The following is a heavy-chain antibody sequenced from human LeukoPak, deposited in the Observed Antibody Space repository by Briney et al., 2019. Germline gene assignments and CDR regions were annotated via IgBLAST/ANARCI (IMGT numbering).Heavy chain of an antibody. CDR2: INNDGGGT. V-gene: IGHV3-74*01. CDR1: GFTFSSFW. CDR3: TRDLYGIDS. J-gene: IGHJ4*02. D-gene: IGHD1-26*01. Sequence: GGSLRLSCAAPGFTFSSFWMQWVRQAPGKGLVWVAHINNDGGGTHYADSVKGRFTISRDNAKNTLHLQMNSLRAEDTAVYYCTRDLYGIDSWGQGTLVTVSS.